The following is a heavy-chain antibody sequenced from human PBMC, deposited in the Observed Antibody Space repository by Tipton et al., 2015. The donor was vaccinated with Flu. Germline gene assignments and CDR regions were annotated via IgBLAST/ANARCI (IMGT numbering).Heavy chain of an antibody. CDR2: INHSRTT. V-gene: IGHV4-34*01. Sequence: TLSLTCAIYGGSFSGYYWSWIRQPPGKGLEWIGEINHSRTTNYNPSLKSRVTISADTSKNQFSLKVTSVTAADTAVYYRATKFASWGVWEPRDYWGQGTLVTVSS. CDR1: GGSFSGYY. D-gene: IGHD3-10*01. J-gene: IGHJ4*02. CDR3: ATKFASWGVWEPRDY.